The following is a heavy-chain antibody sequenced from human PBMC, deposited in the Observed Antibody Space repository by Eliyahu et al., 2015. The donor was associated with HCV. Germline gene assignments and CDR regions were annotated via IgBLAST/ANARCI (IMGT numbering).Heavy chain of an antibody. V-gene: IGHV3-30*18. CDR1: GFTFSNYG. CDR3: AKDLGGDNDWTGRGPAFHI. D-gene: IGHD3/OR15-3a*01. Sequence: QVQLVESGGGVVQPGRSLXLSCAASGFTFSNYGMHWVRQAPGKGLEWVGVVSYDGTNKYYGDSVQGRFSIYRDNSQDTLFLQMDSLRLDDTAVYFCAKDLGGDNDWTGRGPAFHIWGQGTVVTVSS. J-gene: IGHJ3*02. CDR2: VSYDGTNK.